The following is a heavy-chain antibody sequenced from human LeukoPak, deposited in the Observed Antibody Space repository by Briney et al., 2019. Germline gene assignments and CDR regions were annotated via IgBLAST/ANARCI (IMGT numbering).Heavy chain of an antibody. Sequence: PSETLSLTCAVSGYSISSGYYWGWIRQPPGKGLEWIGSIYHSGSTYYNPSLKSRVTISVDTSKNQFSLKLSSVTAAATAVYYCARGTRGSTYTYYFDYWGQGTLVTVSS. CDR1: GYSISSGYY. V-gene: IGHV4-38-2*01. CDR2: IYHSGST. J-gene: IGHJ4*02. CDR3: ARGTRGSTYTYYFDY. D-gene: IGHD6-13*01.